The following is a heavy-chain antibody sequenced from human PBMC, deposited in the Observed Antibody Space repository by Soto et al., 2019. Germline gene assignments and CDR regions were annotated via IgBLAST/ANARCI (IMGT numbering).Heavy chain of an antibody. CDR1: GGTFSSYA. Sequence: QVQLVQSGAEVKKPGSSVKVSCKASGGTFSSYAISWVRQAPGQGLEGMGGIIPIFGTANYAQKFQGRFTITADASPSTAYMELSSLRSEDTALYYCARHVPAAGYYYGMDVWGQGTTVTVSS. CDR2: IIPIFGTA. V-gene: IGHV1-69*12. J-gene: IGHJ6*02. D-gene: IGHD2-2*01. CDR3: ARHVPAAGYYYGMDV.